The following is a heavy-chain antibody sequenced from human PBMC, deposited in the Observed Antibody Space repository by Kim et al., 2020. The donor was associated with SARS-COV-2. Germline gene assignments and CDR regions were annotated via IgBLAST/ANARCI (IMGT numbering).Heavy chain of an antibody. CDR1: GFTFSSYP. V-gene: IGHV3-23*01. D-gene: IGHD6-25*01. CDR3: AKYLLTSRSGVDT. Sequence: GGSLRLSCAASGFTFSSYPMTWVRQAPGKGLEWVSVMSASGAATYYADSVKGRFTISRDNSKNTLSLQMNSLRAEDTAIYYCAKYLLTSRSGVDTWGQGTLVTVSS. J-gene: IGHJ5*02. CDR2: MSASGAAT.